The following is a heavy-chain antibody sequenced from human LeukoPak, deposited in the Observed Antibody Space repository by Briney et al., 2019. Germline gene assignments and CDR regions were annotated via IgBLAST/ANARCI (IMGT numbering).Heavy chain of an antibody. Sequence: LTHSPASSAVTLRNGRESRSRWAPYQEMEWVANINQDGSGKYYVDSVKGRFTISRDNAKNSLFLQMNSLRAEDTADYYCARGFRWIEPWGQGTLVTVSS. V-gene: IGHV3-7*03. CDR2: INQDGSGK. CDR3: ARGFRWIEP. J-gene: IGHJ5*02. D-gene: IGHD2-21*01. CDR1: AVTLRNGR.